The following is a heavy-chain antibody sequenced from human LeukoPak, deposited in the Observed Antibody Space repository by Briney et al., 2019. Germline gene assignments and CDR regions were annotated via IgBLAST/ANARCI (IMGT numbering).Heavy chain of an antibody. J-gene: IGHJ6*02. Sequence: GRSLRLSCAASGFTFSNYGMHWVRQAPGKGLEWVALISYDGSNKYYADSVRGRFTISRDNSKNALYLQMNSLRAEDTAVYYCAKDLSSGSSIYGMDVWGQGTTVTVSS. V-gene: IGHV3-30*18. CDR1: GFTFSNYG. D-gene: IGHD3-10*02. CDR2: ISYDGSNK. CDR3: AKDLSSGSSIYGMDV.